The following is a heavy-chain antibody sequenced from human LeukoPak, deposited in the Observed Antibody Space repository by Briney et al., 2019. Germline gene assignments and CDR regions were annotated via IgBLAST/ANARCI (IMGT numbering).Heavy chain of an antibody. CDR3: ARGVMTGYYL. V-gene: IGHV4-34*01. Sequence: SETLSLTCAVSGESFSGSYWSWVRQPPGKGLEWIGEIKHSGSTNYNPSLKSRVTISVDMSKNQFSLKLNSVTAADTAVYYCARGVMTGYYLWGQGTLVTVSS. CDR2: IKHSGST. J-gene: IGHJ4*02. D-gene: IGHD3-9*01. CDR1: GESFSGSY.